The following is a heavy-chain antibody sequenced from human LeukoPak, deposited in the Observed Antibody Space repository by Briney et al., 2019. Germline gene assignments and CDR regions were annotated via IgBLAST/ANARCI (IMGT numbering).Heavy chain of an antibody. J-gene: IGHJ4*02. CDR2: INPNSGGT. CDR3: ARDHDTAMVN. D-gene: IGHD5-18*01. V-gene: IGHV1-2*02. CDR1: GYTFTSYG. Sequence: ASVKVSCKASGYTFTSYGISWVRQAPGQGLEWMGWINPNSGGTNYAQKFQGRVTMTRDTSISTAYMELSRLRSDDTAVYYCARDHDTAMVNWGQGTLVTVSS.